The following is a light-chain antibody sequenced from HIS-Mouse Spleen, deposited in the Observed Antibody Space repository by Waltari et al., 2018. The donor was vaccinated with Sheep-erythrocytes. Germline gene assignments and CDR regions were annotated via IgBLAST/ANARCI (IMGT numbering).Light chain of an antibody. CDR3: CSYAGSSTPWV. CDR2: EGS. Sequence: QSALTQPASVSGSPGHSIPISCTGTSSDVGRYNLVSWYQQHPGKAPKLMIYEGSKRPSGVSNRFSGSKSGNTASLTISGLQAEDEADYYCCSYAGSSTPWVFGGGTKLTVL. J-gene: IGLJ3*02. V-gene: IGLV2-23*01. CDR1: SSDVGRYNL.